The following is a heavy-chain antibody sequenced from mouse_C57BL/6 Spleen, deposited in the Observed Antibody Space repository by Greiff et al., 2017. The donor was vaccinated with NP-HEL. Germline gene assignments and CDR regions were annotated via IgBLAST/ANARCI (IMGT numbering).Heavy chain of an antibody. CDR1: GYTFTDYE. Sequence: VQLQQSGAELVRPGASVTLSCKASGYTFTDYEMHWVKQTPVHGLEWTGAIDPETGGTAYNQKFKGKAILTADKSSSTAYMELRSLTSEDSAVYYCTRSYYYGSSYVDYWGQGTTLTVSS. J-gene: IGHJ2*01. CDR2: IDPETGGT. D-gene: IGHD1-1*01. CDR3: TRSYYYGSSYVDY. V-gene: IGHV1-15*01.